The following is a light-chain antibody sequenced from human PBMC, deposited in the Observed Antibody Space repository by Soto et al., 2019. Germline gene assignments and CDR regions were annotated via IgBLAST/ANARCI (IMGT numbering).Light chain of an antibody. CDR2: AAS. CDR1: QSINSR. V-gene: IGKV1-39*01. CDR3: QQSYSRVT. Sequence: DIQMTQSPSSLSASVGDTVTITCRASQSINSRFSWYQQKAGQAPKLLIYAASRLQSGVPSRFSGSGSGTDFTLTISNLQPEDFATYFCQQSYSRVTFGQGTKVDIK. J-gene: IGKJ1*01.